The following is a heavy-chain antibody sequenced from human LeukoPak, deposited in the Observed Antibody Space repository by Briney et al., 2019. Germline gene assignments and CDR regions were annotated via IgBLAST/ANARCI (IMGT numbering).Heavy chain of an antibody. CDR2: IYYSGST. V-gene: IGHV4-59*01. D-gene: IGHD3-3*01. CDR3: ARAYYDFWSGYNGGRFFDY. Sequence: PSETLSLTCTVSGGSISSYYWSWIRQPPGKGLEWIGYIYYSGSTNYNPSLKSRVTISVDTSKNQFSLKLSSVTAADTAVYCCARAYYDFWSGYNGGRFFDYWGQGTLVTVSS. J-gene: IGHJ4*02. CDR1: GGSISSYY.